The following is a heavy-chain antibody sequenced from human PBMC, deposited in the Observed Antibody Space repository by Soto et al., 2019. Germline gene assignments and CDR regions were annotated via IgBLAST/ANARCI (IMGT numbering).Heavy chain of an antibody. CDR1: GFTFSSYW. J-gene: IGHJ4*02. CDR2: IKQDGSEK. D-gene: IGHD3-22*01. Sequence: GGSLRLSCAASGFTFSSYWMTWVRQAPGKGLEWVANIKQDGSEKYYVDSVKGRFTISRDNAKNSLYLQMNSLRAEDTAVYYCARKRYYDSSGYYYWGQGTLVTVSS. V-gene: IGHV3-7*01. CDR3: ARKRYYDSSGYYY.